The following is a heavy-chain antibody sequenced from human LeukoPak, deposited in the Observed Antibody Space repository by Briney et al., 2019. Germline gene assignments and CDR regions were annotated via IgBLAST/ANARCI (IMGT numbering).Heavy chain of an antibody. D-gene: IGHD2-15*01. J-gene: IGHJ6*03. V-gene: IGHV1-8*01. CDR2: MNPNSGNT. Sequence: GASVKVSCKASGYTFTSYDINWVRQATGQGLEWMEWMNPNSGNTGYAQKFQGRVTMTRNTSISTAYMELSSLRSEDTAVYYCARDIVVVVAATDTRNYYYYYMDVWGKGTTVTVSS. CDR3: ARDIVVVVAATDTRNYYYYYMDV. CDR1: GYTFTSYD.